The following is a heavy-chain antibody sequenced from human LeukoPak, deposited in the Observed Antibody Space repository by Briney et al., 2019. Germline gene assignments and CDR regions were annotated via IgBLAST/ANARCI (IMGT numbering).Heavy chain of an antibody. CDR3: AHPHNKPL. CDR2: IDGDGLGT. J-gene: IGHJ4*02. Sequence: GGSLRLSCAASGFTFSSYAMSWVRQIPGKGLEWVSGIDGDGLGTYYTDSVKGRFTISRDNSKNTLYLQMNFLTVEDTAVYYCAHPHNKPLWGQGTLVTVSS. V-gene: IGHV3-23*01. D-gene: IGHD1-1*01. CDR1: GFTFSSYA.